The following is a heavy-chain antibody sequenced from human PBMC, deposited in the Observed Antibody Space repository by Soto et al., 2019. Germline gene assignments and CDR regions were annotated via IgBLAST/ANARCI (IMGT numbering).Heavy chain of an antibody. CDR3: AADHLPGPDTAMVSLWAFDI. V-gene: IGHV1-58*01. Sequence: GASVKVSCKASGFTFTSSAVQWVRQARGQRLEWIGRIVVGSGNTNYAQKFQERVTITRDMSTSTAYMELSSLRSEDTAVYYCAADHLPGPDTAMVSLWAFDIWGQGTMVTVSS. CDR2: IVVGSGNT. J-gene: IGHJ3*02. CDR1: GFTFTSSA. D-gene: IGHD5-18*01.